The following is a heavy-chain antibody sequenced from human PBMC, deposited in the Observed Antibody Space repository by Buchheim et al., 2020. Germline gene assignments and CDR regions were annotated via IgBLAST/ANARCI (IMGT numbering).Heavy chain of an antibody. CDR2: ISYDGNNK. CDR1: GFTFSSYG. J-gene: IGHJ6*02. D-gene: IGHD1-14*01. V-gene: IGHV3-30*18. Sequence: QVHLVESGGGVVQPGRSLSLSCAASGFTFSSYGMHWVRHAPGKGLEWVAVISYDGNNKHYADSVKGRFTISRDNSKTTLYLQMNSLRTEDTAVYYCAKGTGLAGGDYYYGMDVWGQGTT. CDR3: AKGTGLAGGDYYYGMDV.